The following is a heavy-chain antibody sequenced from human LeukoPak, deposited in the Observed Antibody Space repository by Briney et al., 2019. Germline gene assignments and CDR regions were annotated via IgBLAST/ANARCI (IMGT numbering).Heavy chain of an antibody. J-gene: IGHJ4*02. CDR3: ARVGVDDSGNIIKYFFDY. Sequence: SETLSLTCAVSGGSISSSNWWSWVRQPPGKGLEWIGNIYYSGTANYNPSLKSRVIISVGTSKNQFSLKLSPVTAADTAVYYCARVGVDDSGNIIKYFFDYWGQGTLVTVSS. CDR1: GGSISSSNW. D-gene: IGHD4-23*01. V-gene: IGHV4-4*02. CDR2: IYYSGTA.